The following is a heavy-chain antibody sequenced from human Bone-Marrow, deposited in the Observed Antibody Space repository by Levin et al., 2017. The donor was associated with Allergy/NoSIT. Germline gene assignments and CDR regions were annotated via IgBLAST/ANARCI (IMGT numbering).Heavy chain of an antibody. Sequence: GGSLRLSCGGTGFSFDDYAMHWVRQAPGKGLEWVSSISGNRDTIRYADSVRGRFTISRDYAKDSLYLQMNSLRPDDTALYYCAKDTRLWAKGGMDVWGQGTTVTVSS. CDR2: ISGNRDTI. D-gene: IGHD2-21*01. V-gene: IGHV3-9*01. J-gene: IGHJ6*02. CDR1: GFSFDDYA. CDR3: AKDTRLWAKGGMDV.